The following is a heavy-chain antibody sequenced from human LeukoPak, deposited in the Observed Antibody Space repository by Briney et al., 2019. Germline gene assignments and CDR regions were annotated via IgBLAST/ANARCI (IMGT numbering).Heavy chain of an antibody. D-gene: IGHD4-11*01. CDR3: ASHYNFDS. J-gene: IGHJ4*02. Sequence: PSETLSLTCTVSGGSISTYYWSWIRQPPGKGLEWIGYIYYSGSTNYNPSLKSRVTISIDRSKTQFSLKMSSVTAADTAVYYCASHYNFDSWGQGTLVTVSS. CDR1: GGSISTYY. CDR2: IYYSGST. V-gene: IGHV4-59*08.